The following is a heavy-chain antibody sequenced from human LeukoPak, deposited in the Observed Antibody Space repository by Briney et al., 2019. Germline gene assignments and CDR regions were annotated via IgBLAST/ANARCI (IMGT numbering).Heavy chain of an antibody. D-gene: IGHD4/OR15-4a*01. CDR2: MYGDMSDI. J-gene: IGHJ5*02. CDR1: GFTFSDSW. Sequence: GGSLRLSCEVSGFTFSDSWMHWVRQTPGKWLGWVSRMYGDMSDISYADSVKGRFTISRDKAKNTVYLQMNSLRGEDTAVYYCARDMGLRGSTWGQGTLVTVSS. CDR3: ARDMGLRGST. V-gene: IGHV3-74*01.